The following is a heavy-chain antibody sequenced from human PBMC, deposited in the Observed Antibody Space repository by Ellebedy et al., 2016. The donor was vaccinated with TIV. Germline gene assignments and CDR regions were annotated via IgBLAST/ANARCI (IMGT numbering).Heavy chain of an antibody. CDR2: TYDSGNA. J-gene: IGHJ4*02. D-gene: IGHD2-15*01. CDR1: GDFIGRGGDS. Sequence: MPSETLSLTCSVSGDFIGRGGDSWTWVRQSPGKGREWIGFTYDSGNAYYNPSLKSRVSISVDLSKNQFSLRLNSVTAADTAVYSCARDSGSLAGFDYWGPGALVTVSS. CDR3: ARDSGSLAGFDY. V-gene: IGHV4-30-2*06.